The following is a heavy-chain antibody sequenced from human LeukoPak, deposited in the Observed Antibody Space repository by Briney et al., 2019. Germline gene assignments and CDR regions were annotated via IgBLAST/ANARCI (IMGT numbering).Heavy chain of an antibody. CDR2: IIPILGIA. CDR1: GGTFSSYA. Sequence: SVKVSCKASGGTFSSYAISWVRQAPGQGLEWMGRIIPILGIANYAQKFQGRVTITADKSTSTAYMELSSLRSEDTAVYYCARAAAGPGGAFDIWGQGTMVTVSS. J-gene: IGHJ3*02. D-gene: IGHD6-13*01. CDR3: ARAAAGPGGAFDI. V-gene: IGHV1-69*04.